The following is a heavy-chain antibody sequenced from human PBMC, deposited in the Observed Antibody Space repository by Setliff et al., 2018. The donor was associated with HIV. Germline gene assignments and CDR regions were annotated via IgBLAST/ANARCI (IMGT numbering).Heavy chain of an antibody. CDR2: IYPGDSET. D-gene: IGHD6-19*01. CDR1: GYSFTSYW. CDR3: ARGRQWLVHDAFDI. V-gene: IGHV5-51*01. Sequence: GESLKISCKGSGYSFTSYWIGWVRQMPGRGLEWMGIIYPGDSETRYSPSVQGQVIISVDKSTTTAYLQLNSLRASDTAMYYCARGRQWLVHDAFDIWGQGTMVTVSS. J-gene: IGHJ3*02.